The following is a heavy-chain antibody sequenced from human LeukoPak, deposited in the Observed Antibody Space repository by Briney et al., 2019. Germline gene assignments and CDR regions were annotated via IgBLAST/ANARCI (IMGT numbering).Heavy chain of an antibody. V-gene: IGHV3-23*01. CDR2: ISGSGGST. CDR3: ARRGIISGWYWAYYFDY. Sequence: GGSLRLSCAASGFTFSSYAMSWVRQAPGKGLEWVSTISGSGGSTYYADFVKGRFTISRDNAKNSLSLQMNSLRAEDTAVYYCARRGIISGWYWAYYFDYWGQGTLVTVSS. J-gene: IGHJ4*02. D-gene: IGHD6-19*01. CDR1: GFTFSSYA.